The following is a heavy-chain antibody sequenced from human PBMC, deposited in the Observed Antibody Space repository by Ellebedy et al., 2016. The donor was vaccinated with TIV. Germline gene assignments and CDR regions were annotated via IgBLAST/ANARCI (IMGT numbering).Heavy chain of an antibody. D-gene: IGHD3-10*01. CDR1: GASISINNW. J-gene: IGHJ6*02. V-gene: IGHV4-4*02. Sequence: SETLSLTXTVSGASISINNWWSWVRLPPGNGLVWIGDVFHTGRTNYNPSLKSRATISVEKSKNQFSLLLPSVTAADTAVYYCARMLTAYYNQYYYDMGVWGQGTTVTVS. CDR3: ARMLTAYYNQYYYDMGV. CDR2: VFHTGRT.